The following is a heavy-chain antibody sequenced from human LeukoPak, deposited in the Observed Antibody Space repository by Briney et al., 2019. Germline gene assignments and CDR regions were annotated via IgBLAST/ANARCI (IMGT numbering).Heavy chain of an antibody. CDR2: INHSGST. V-gene: IGHV4-34*01. J-gene: IGHJ5*02. CDR3: ARVGYSYAVP. Sequence: RPSETLSLTCAVYGGSFSGYYWSWIRQPPGKGLEWIGEINHSGSTNYNPSLKSRVTISVDTSKNQFSLKLSSVTAADTAVYYCARVGYSYAVPWGQGTLVTVSS. CDR1: GGSFSGYY. D-gene: IGHD5-18*01.